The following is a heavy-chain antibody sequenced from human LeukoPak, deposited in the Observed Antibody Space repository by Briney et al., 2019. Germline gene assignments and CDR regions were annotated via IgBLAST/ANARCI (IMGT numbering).Heavy chain of an antibody. J-gene: IGHJ6*03. CDR3: ARVGYSYVINDWSRTCLGAYPTKYYYHMDV. V-gene: IGHV4-34*01. CDR1: GGSFSDYY. D-gene: IGHD5-18*01. CDR2: IHPSGST. Sequence: SETLSLTCAVYGGSFSDYYWGWIRQPPGKGLEWIGEIHPSGSTNYSPSLKSRVTISLDASKNQFSLKLSSVAAADTAVYFCARVGYSYVINDWSRTCLGAYPTKYYYHMDVWDKGTTVTVSS.